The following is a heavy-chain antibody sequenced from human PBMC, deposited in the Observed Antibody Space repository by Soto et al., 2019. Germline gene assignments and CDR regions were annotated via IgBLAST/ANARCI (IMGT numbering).Heavy chain of an antibody. CDR2: VHDCWGS. Sequence: QVPLQESGPGLVKPSETLSLSLTVSGGSISSYYLMWIRRPPGKGLVWFGYVHDCWGSHYNPSLKSRVPISLHTSKSQFSLKLTSVTATDTAVYYWVRQGFGALLGLVDGWCEGTTVTVSS. J-gene: IGHJ6*02. V-gene: IGHV4-59*08. CDR1: GGSISSYY. D-gene: IGHD1-26*01. CDR3: VRQGFGALLGLVDG.